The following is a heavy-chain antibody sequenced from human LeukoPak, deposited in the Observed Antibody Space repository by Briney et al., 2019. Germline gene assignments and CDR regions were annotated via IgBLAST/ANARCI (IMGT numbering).Heavy chain of an antibody. CDR2: ISSSGSTI. Sequence: PGGSLRLSCAASGFTFSSYEMNWVPQAPGKGLEWVSYISSSGSTIYYADSVKGRFTISRDNAKNSLYLQMNSLRAEDTAVYYCAREVDSSGYYARHFDYWGQGTLVTVSS. D-gene: IGHD3-22*01. V-gene: IGHV3-48*03. CDR1: GFTFSSYE. J-gene: IGHJ4*02. CDR3: AREVDSSGYYARHFDY.